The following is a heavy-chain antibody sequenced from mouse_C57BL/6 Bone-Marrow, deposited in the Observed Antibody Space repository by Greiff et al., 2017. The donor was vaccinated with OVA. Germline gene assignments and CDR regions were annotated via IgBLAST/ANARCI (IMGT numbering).Heavy chain of an antibody. D-gene: IGHD1-1*01. V-gene: IGHV1-42*01. J-gene: IGHJ3*01. Sequence: VQLQQSGPELVKPGASVKISCKASGYSFTGYYMNWVKQSPEKSLEWIGEINPSTGGTTYNQKFKAKATLTVDKSSSTAYMQLKSLTSEDSAVYYCARRYGSSPAWFAYWGQGTLVTVSA. CDR1: GYSFTGYY. CDR3: ARRYGSSPAWFAY. CDR2: INPSTGGT.